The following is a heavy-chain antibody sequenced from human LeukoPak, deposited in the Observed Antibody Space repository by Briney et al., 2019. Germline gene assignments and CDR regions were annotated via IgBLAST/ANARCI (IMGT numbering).Heavy chain of an antibody. CDR1: GYSFTNYW. CDR2: IYPGDSDT. J-gene: IGHJ4*02. CDR3: ARYPTLSSWFDY. D-gene: IGHD6-13*01. V-gene: IGHV5-51*01. Sequence: GESLKISCKDSGYSFTNYWIAWVRQMPGKGLEWMGIIYPGDSDTRYSPSFQGQVTISADKSISTAYLQWSSLKASDTAMYYCARYPTLSSWFDYWGQGTLVTVSS.